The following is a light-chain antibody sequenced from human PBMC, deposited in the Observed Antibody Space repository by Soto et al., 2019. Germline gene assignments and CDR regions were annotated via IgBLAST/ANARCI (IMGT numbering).Light chain of an antibody. J-gene: IGLJ1*01. CDR1: SSDVGGYNY. Sequence: QSALTQPPSASGSPGQSVTISSTGTSSDVGGYNYVSWYQQHPGKAPKLMIYEVSKRPSGVPDRFSGSKSGNTASLTVSGLQAEDEADYYCQSYDSSRSGYVFGTGTKVTVL. V-gene: IGLV2-8*01. CDR2: EVS. CDR3: QSYDSSRSGYV.